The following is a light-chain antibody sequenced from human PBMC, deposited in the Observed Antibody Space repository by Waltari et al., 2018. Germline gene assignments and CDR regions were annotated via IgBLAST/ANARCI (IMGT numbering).Light chain of an antibody. V-gene: IGKV1-5*03. Sequence: DIQMTQSPSTLSASIGDRVTITGRASQSISNWLAWYQQIPGKAPNLLIYMASSLETGVPSRFRGSGSGTEFTLTISSLQPGDFATYYCQQYNTYPFTFGLGTKLESK. J-gene: IGKJ2*01. CDR3: QQYNTYPFT. CDR1: QSISNW. CDR2: MAS.